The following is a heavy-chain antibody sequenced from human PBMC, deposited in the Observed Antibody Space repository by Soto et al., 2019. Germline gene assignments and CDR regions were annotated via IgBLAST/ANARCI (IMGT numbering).Heavy chain of an antibody. J-gene: IGHJ4*01. Sequence: QVQLVQSGAEVKKPVSSVKVSCKTSGGFFSVFSFNWVRQAPGQGLECLGGVLPITGSTDYAQKFQGTLTIPADSSTSTIYMEFSRLTTHHTANYYCATIMVRGGPFRFEDGGQGTLISVSS. D-gene: IGHD2-8*01. V-gene: IGHV1-69*06. CDR1: GGFFSVFS. CDR3: ATIMVRGGPFRFED. CDR2: VLPITGST.